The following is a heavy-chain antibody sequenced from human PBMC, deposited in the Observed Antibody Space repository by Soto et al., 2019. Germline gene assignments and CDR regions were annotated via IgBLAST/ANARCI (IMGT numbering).Heavy chain of an antibody. J-gene: IGHJ3*02. D-gene: IGHD3-10*01. CDR2: INYSGST. CDR1: GCSISSGGYF. CDR3: ARDILIWFGELPPKAYDAFDI. Sequence: QVQLQESGPGLVKPSQTLSLTCTVSGCSISSGGYFWSWIRQHPGKGLEWIGYINYSGSTYSNPSPKSRVSITVDTSKNQFFLKLSSVTAACTVVYYCARDILIWFGELPPKAYDAFDIWGQGTMVTVAS. V-gene: IGHV4-31*03.